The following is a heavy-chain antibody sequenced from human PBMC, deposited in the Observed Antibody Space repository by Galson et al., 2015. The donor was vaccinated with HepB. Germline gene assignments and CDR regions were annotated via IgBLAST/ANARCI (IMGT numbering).Heavy chain of an antibody. CDR3: AKKDILTGYLDY. CDR2: ISGSGGST. CDR1: GFTFSSYA. J-gene: IGHJ4*02. Sequence: SLRLSCAASGFTFSSYAMSWVRQAPGKGLEWVSAISGSGGSTYYADSVKGRFTISRDNSKNTLYLQMNSLRAEDTAVYYCAKKDILTGYLDYWGQGTLVTVSS. D-gene: IGHD3-9*01. V-gene: IGHV3-23*01.